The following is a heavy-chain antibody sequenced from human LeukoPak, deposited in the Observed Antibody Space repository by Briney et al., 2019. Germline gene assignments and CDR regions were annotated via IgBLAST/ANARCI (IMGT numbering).Heavy chain of an antibody. CDR1: GFTLSNYG. V-gene: IGHV3-30*02. J-gene: IGHJ4*02. CDR3: AKDIPQYASGWFLGGFDY. Sequence: GGSLRLSCAASGFTLSNYGMHWVRQAPGKGLVWVAFIRYDESNKYYADSVKGRVTISRDNSKNTLYLQMNSLRAEDTAVYYCAKDIPQYASGWFLGGFDYWGQGTLVTVSS. CDR2: IRYDESNK. D-gene: IGHD6-19*01.